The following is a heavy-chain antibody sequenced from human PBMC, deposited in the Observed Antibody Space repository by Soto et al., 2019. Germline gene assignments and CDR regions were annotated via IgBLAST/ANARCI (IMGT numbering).Heavy chain of an antibody. CDR3: ERDQPAYYFDY. V-gene: IGHV3-7*01. CDR1: GFTFGSYW. Sequence: WVSLRLSCATSGFTFGSYWVGWVRQAPGKGLEWVAYIKQDGSEKYYDDSVRGRFTISRDNAKNSLYLQMNSLRAEDTAVYYCERDQPAYYFDYWGQGTLVTVSS. J-gene: IGHJ4*02. CDR2: IKQDGSEK.